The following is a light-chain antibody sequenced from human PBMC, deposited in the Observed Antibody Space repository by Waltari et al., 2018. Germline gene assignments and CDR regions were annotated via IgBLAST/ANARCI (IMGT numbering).Light chain of an antibody. CDR3: QMYVRLPVT. CDR2: DAF. V-gene: IGKV3-20*01. J-gene: IGKJ1*01. Sequence: DIVLTQSPGTLALSAGETATLSCRASQSVGRALAWYQQKPGQAPRLRIYDAFSSATGISDNFSGSGSGTDFTLTSSRVEPEDFAVYFCQMYVRLPVTFGQGTKVEVK. CDR1: QSVGRA.